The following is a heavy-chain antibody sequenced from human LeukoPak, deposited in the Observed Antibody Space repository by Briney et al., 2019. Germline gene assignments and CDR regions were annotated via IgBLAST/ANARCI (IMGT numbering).Heavy chain of an antibody. CDR2: IYYSGST. V-gene: IGHV4-39*01. CDR1: GGSISSSSYY. CDR3: ARNGAFDI. J-gene: IGHJ3*02. Sequence: LETLSLTCTVSGGSISSSSYYWGWIRQPPGKGLEWIGSIYYSGSTYYNPSLKSRVTISVDTSKNQFSLKLSSVTAADTAVYYCARNGAFDIWGQGTMVTVSS.